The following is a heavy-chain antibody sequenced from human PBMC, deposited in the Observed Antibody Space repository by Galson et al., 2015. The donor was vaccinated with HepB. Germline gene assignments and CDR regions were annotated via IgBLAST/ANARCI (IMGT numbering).Heavy chain of an antibody. D-gene: IGHD4-17*01. CDR1: GFTFSSYA. V-gene: IGHV3-23*01. Sequence: SLRLYCAASGFTFSSYAMSWVRQAPGKGLEWVSTISGSGGSTYYADSVKGRFTISRDNSKNTLYLQMNSLRAEDTAVYYCAKDTTTVTNAFDIWGQGTMVTVSS. J-gene: IGHJ3*02. CDR2: ISGSGGST. CDR3: AKDTTTVTNAFDI.